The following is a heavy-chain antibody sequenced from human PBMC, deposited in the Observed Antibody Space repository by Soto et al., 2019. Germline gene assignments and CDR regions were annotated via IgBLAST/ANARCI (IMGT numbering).Heavy chain of an antibody. CDR2: VWFDGSNE. Sequence: QVKLVESGGGVVQPAKSLRLSCAASGFNFLSYGMHWVRQAPGKGLEWVASVWFDGSNENYADSVKARFTISRDNSKKTIYLQMDSLRDEDTAVYYCVRDWSSNANSVNDWGQGTLVTVSS. CDR3: VRDWSSNANSVND. V-gene: IGHV3-33*01. CDR1: GFNFLSYG. D-gene: IGHD2-8*01. J-gene: IGHJ4*02.